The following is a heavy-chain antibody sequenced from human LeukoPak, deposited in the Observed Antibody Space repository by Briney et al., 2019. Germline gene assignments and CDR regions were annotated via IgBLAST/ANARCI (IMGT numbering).Heavy chain of an antibody. CDR1: GFTFRNSA. D-gene: IGHD1-20*01. CDR2: ISGTGVGT. CDR3: AKNNWNDMPFVDY. J-gene: IGHJ4*02. V-gene: IGHV3-23*01. Sequence: GGSLRLSCAASGFTFRNSAMSWVRQAPGKGLEWVSTISGTGVGTFYADSVKGRLTISRDNPKNTLYLQMNSLRAEDTAVYYCAKNNWNDMPFVDYWGQGTLVTVST.